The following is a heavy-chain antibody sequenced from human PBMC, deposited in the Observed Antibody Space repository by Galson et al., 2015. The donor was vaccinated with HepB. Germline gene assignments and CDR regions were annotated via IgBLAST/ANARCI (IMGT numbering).Heavy chain of an antibody. V-gene: IGHV2-5*02. Sequence: PALVKPTQPLTLPYTFSGLSLSTCGGGVGWIPQPRGKALECLTLIYWDDDKRYSPSLKSRLTITKDTSKNQVVLTMTNMDPVDTATYYCAQGGYYFDYWGQGTLVTVSS. CDR3: AQGGYYFDY. CDR2: IYWDDDK. J-gene: IGHJ4*02. D-gene: IGHD3-16*01. CDR1: GLSLSTCGGG.